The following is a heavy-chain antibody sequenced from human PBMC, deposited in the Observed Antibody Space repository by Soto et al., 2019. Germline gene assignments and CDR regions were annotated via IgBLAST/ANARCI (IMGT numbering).Heavy chain of an antibody. V-gene: IGHV1-46*01. J-gene: IGHJ4*01. Sequence: QVQLVQSGAEVEKPGASVKVSCKASGYIFTSYYLHWVRQAPGEGLVWMGMINIQNGETNYAQNFRGRVTTTRDTSTSTLYLELTSLRSEDTAMYYCARGPPGAAAGFDYWGHGTLVTVSS. CDR1: GYIFTSYY. D-gene: IGHD6-13*01. CDR2: INIQNGET. CDR3: ARGPPGAAAGFDY.